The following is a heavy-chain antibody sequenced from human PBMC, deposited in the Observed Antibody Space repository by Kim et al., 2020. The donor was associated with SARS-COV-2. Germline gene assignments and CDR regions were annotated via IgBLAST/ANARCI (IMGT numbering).Heavy chain of an antibody. CDR2: ISWNSGSI. J-gene: IGHJ4*02. V-gene: IGHV3-9*01. D-gene: IGHD3-10*01. CDR1: GFTFDDYA. Sequence: GGSLRLSCAASGFTFDDYAMHWVRQAPGKGLEWVSGISWNSGSIGYADSVKGRFTISRDNAKNSLYLQMNSLRAEDTALYYCAKDIYRFGELADYWGQGTLVTVSS. CDR3: AKDIYRFGELADY.